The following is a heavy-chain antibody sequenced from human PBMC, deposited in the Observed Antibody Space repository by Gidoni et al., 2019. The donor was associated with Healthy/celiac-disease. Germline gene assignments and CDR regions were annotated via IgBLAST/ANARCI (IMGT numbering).Heavy chain of an antibody. J-gene: IGHJ4*02. CDR2: ISGSGGST. CDR3: AKDGGGITIFGVANEYYFDY. CDR1: GFPFSSYA. D-gene: IGHD3-3*01. V-gene: IGHV3-23*01. Sequence: EVQLLESGGGLVQPGGSLRLSCAASGFPFSSYALSWVRQAPGKGLGWVSAISGSGGSTYYADSVKGRFTISRDNSKNTLYLQMNSLRAEDTAVYYCAKDGGGITIFGVANEYYFDYWGQGTLVTVSS.